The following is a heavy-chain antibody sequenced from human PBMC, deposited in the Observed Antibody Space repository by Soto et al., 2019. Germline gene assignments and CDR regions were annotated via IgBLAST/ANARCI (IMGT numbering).Heavy chain of an antibody. CDR1: GFTFSSYD. CDR3: ARRGYRYGARGSSYYFDY. D-gene: IGHD5-18*01. Sequence: EVQLVESGGGLVQPGGSLRLSCAASGFTFSSYDMHWVRQATGKGLEWFSAIGTAGDTYYPGSVKGRFTISRENAKNSLYLQMNSLRAEATAVDYCARRGYRYGARGSSYYFDYGGQGTLVTVSS. J-gene: IGHJ4*02. CDR2: IGTAGDT. V-gene: IGHV3-13*01.